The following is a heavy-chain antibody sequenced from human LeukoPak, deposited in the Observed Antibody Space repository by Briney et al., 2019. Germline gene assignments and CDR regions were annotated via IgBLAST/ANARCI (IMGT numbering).Heavy chain of an antibody. CDR3: VRGGGTSWYDY. J-gene: IGHJ4*02. Sequence: GSVKVSCKASGYTFTGYHMHWVRQAPGQGLEWMAWINTNTAGTKYAQKFQGRVTMTRDTSISTAYMELSRLRSDDTAVYYCVRGGGTSWYDYWGQGTLLTVSS. D-gene: IGHD6-13*01. CDR1: GYTFTGYH. CDR2: INTNTAGT. V-gene: IGHV1-2*02.